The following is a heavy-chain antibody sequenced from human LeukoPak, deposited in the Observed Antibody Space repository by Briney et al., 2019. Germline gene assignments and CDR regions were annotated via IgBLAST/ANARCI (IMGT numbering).Heavy chain of an antibody. Sequence: SETLSLTCAVYGGSFSGYYCSWIRQPPGKGLEWIGEINHSGSTNYNPSLKGRVTISVDTSKNQFSLKLSSVTAADTAVYYCARGLGSDWGQGTLVTVSS. J-gene: IGHJ4*02. CDR1: GGSFSGYY. CDR2: INHSGST. CDR3: ARGLGSD. D-gene: IGHD6-25*01. V-gene: IGHV4-34*01.